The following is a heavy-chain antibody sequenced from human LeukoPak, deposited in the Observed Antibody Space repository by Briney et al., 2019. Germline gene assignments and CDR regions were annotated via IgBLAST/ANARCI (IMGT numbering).Heavy chain of an antibody. CDR3: ARGREIVVVVAATHWFDP. J-gene: IGHJ5*02. Sequence: ASVKVSCKASGYTFTSYAINWVRQATGQGLEWMGWMNPNSGNTGYAQKFQGRVTMTRNTSISTAYLELSSLRSDDTAVYYCARGREIVVVVAATHWFDPWGQGTLVTVSS. CDR2: MNPNSGNT. D-gene: IGHD2-15*01. V-gene: IGHV1-8*01. CDR1: GYTFTSYA.